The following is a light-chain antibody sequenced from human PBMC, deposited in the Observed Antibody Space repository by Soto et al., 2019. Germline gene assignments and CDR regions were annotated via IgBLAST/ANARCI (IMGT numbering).Light chain of an antibody. V-gene: IGKV1-39*01. J-gene: IGKJ3*01. Sequence: DIQMTQSPSSLSASVGDRVTITCRASQSISTYLHWYQQKPGKAPNLLIYAASTLQSGVPSRFSGSGSGTDFTLTISSLQPEDFATYFCQHGYSTPQTFGPGTKVDIK. CDR2: AAS. CDR1: QSISTY. CDR3: QHGYSTPQT.